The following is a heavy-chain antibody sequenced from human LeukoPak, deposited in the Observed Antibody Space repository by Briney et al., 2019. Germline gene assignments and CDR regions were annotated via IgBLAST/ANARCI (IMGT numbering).Heavy chain of an antibody. D-gene: IGHD4-17*01. CDR1: GGTFNNYA. CDR3: VANNFGDYDLTVYDY. Sequence: GASVKVSCKASGGTFNNYAIIWVRQAPGQGLEFMGGIIPSFGSAKYAQKFQGRVTITTDKFTNTAYMELSSLRSDDTAMFYCVANNFGDYDLTVYDYWGQGTLVTVSS. CDR2: IIPSFGSA. V-gene: IGHV1-69*05. J-gene: IGHJ4*02.